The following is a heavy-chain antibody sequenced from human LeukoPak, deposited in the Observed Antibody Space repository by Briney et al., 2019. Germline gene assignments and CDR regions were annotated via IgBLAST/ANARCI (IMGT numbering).Heavy chain of an antibody. J-gene: IGHJ2*01. CDR1: GFTFSSYG. Sequence: PGGSLRLSCAASGFTFSSYGMHWVRQAPGKGLEWVAVISYDGSKKYYGDSVKGRFTISRDNSKNTLSLQMNSLRAEDTAVYYCARDRAQDWYFDLWGRGTLVTVSS. CDR3: ARDRAQDWYFDL. CDR2: ISYDGSKK. V-gene: IGHV3-30*03.